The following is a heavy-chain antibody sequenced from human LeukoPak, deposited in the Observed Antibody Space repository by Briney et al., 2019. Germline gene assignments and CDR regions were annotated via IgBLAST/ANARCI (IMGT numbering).Heavy chain of an antibody. J-gene: IGHJ4*02. V-gene: IGHV3-23*01. CDR3: AKRGVVIRVILVGFHKEAYYFDS. D-gene: IGHD3-10*01. Sequence: PGGSLRLSCAVSGITLSNYGMSWVRQAPGKGLEWVAGISGSGGGTNYADSVKGRFIISRDNVKNTLYLQMNSLTAEDTAVYFCAKRGVVIRVILVGFHKEAYYFDSWGQGALVTVSS. CDR1: GITLSNYG. CDR2: ISGSGGGT.